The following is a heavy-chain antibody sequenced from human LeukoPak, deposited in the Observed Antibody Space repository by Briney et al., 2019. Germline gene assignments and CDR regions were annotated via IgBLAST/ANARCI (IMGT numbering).Heavy chain of an antibody. J-gene: IGHJ4*02. Sequence: GGSLRLSCVASGFTFRSAWMNWVRQAPGKGLEWVGRIKNKTNSYTTQYAASVQGRFTISRDDLKNSLYLQMNSLKTEDTAVYYCADLGTPYWGQGTLVTVSS. CDR3: ADLGTPY. CDR2: IKNKTNSYTT. CDR1: GFTFRSAW. V-gene: IGHV3-72*01.